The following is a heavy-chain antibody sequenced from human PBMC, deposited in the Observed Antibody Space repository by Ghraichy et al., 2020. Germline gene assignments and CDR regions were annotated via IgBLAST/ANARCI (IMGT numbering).Heavy chain of an antibody. CDR2: INPNSGGT. CDR1: GYTFTGYY. J-gene: IGHJ4*02. D-gene: IGHD6-19*01. Sequence: ASVKVSCKASGYTFTGYYMHWVRQAPGQGLEWMGWINPNSGGTNYAQKFQGRVTMTRDTSISTAYMELSRLRSDDTAVYYCARSGLKVAGIMTLGYWGQGTLVTVSS. V-gene: IGHV1-2*02. CDR3: ARSGLKVAGIMTLGY.